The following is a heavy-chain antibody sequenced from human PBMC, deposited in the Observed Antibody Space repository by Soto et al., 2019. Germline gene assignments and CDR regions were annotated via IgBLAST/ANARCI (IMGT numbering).Heavy chain of an antibody. V-gene: IGHV3-33*01. CDR2: IWNDGSKQ. J-gene: IGHJ5*02. Sequence: QVQLVESGGGVVQPGRSLRLSCVASGFTFSRYGMHWVRQAPGKGLEWVAVIWNDGSKQVYDDSVKGRFTISRDNSKNTLYLEMDSLRDDDTSVYYCARDDDYEANAIDLWGQGTLVTVSS. CDR3: ARDDDYEANAIDL. D-gene: IGHD4-17*01. CDR1: GFTFSRYG.